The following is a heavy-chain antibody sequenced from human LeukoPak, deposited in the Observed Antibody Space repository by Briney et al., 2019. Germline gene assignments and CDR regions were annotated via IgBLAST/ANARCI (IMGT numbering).Heavy chain of an antibody. D-gene: IGHD3-22*01. CDR2: IYYSGST. V-gene: IGHV4-39*07. J-gene: IGHJ4*02. Sequence: SETLSLTCTVSGGSISSSSYYWGWIRQPPGKGLEWIGSIYYSGSTYYNPSLKSRVTISVDTSKNQFSLKLSSVTAADTAVYYCARDGRFSSGYYGFDYWGQGTLVTVSS. CDR1: GGSISSSSYY. CDR3: ARDGRFSSGYYGFDY.